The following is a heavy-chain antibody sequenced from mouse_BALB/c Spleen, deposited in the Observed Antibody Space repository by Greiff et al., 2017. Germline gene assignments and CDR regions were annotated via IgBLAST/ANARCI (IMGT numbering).Heavy chain of an antibody. CDR2: IWAGGST. D-gene: IGHD1-1*01. V-gene: IGHV2-9*02. CDR3: AREPPGTTVVATPPPAWFAY. Sequence: QVQLQQSGPGLVAPSQSLSITCTVSGFSLTSYGVHWVRQPPGKGLEWLGVIWAGGSTNYNSALMSRLSISKDNSKSQVFLKMNSLQTDDTAMYYCAREPPGTTVVATPPPAWFAYWGQGTLVTVSA. CDR1: GFSLTSYG. J-gene: IGHJ3*01.